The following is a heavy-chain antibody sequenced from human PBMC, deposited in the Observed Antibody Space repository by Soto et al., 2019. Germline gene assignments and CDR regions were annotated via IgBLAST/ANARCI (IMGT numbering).Heavy chain of an antibody. CDR1: GGSMIAYY. CDR2: TYYSGST. CDR3: ARVRGTAGKRYFDY. V-gene: IGHV4-59*01. D-gene: IGHD6-13*01. J-gene: IGHJ4*02. Sequence: TLSLTCTVSGGSMIAYYWNWMRQPPGKGLQWIGYTYYSGSTTYNPSLKSRVTISVDSSKNQFSLKLDSVTPADTAVYYCARVRGTAGKRYFDYWGPGTLVTVSS.